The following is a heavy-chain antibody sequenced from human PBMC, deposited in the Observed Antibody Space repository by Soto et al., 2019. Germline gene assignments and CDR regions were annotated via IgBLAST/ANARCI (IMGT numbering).Heavy chain of an antibody. CDR3: ARDKGPYTGTYNWFDP. CDR1: GGSISSGDHY. V-gene: IGHV4-30-4*01. D-gene: IGHD1-26*01. CDR2: IYSSGTT. J-gene: IGHJ5*02. Sequence: KSSETLSLTCTVSGGSISSGDHYWSWIRQPPGKGLEWIGSIYSSGTTYYNPSLKSRVTISVDTSKNQFSLKLSSVTAADTAVYYCARDKGPYTGTYNWFDPWGQGTLVTVSS.